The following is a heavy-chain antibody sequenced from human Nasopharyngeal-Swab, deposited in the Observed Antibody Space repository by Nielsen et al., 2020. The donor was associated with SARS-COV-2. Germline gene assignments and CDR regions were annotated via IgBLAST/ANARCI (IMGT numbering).Heavy chain of an antibody. CDR2: IYPGDSDT. D-gene: IGHD2-2*02. J-gene: IGHJ4*02. Sequence: GESMKISCKGSGYSFTSYWIGWVSQMPGKGPEWMGIIYPGDSDTRYSPSFQGQVTISADKSISTACLQWSSLKASDTAMYYCARLLVPAAIRPLYYFDYWGQGTLVTVSS. CDR1: GYSFTSYW. CDR3: ARLLVPAAIRPLYYFDY. V-gene: IGHV5-51*01.